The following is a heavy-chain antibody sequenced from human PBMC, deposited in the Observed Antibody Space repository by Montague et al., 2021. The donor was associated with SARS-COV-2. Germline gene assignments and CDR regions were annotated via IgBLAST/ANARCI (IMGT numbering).Heavy chain of an antibody. CDR2: INHSGST. CDR3: ARGRRRYNWRDETSYYYGMDV. J-gene: IGHJ6*02. Sequence: SETLSLTSAPYGGSLSGYYWSWIRQPPGKGLEWIGEINHSGSTNXNPSRKSRVTISLDTSKNQFSLKLSSVTAADTAVYYCARGRRRYNWRDETSYYYGMDVWGQGTTVTVSS. CDR1: GGSLSGYY. V-gene: IGHV4-34*01. D-gene: IGHD1-20*01.